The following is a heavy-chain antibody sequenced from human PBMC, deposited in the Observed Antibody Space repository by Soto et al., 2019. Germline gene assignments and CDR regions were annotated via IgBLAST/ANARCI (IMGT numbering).Heavy chain of an antibody. J-gene: IGHJ6*02. CDR1: GFTFGASA. CDR2: IKQDGREK. Sequence: GSLRLSCAASGFTFGASALQWVRQASGKGLEWVANIKQDGREKYYVDSVKGRFTISRDNAKNSLYLQMNSLRAEDTAVYYCARDPNIVLVPAALRSYYYYYGMDVWGQGTTVTVSS. D-gene: IGHD2-2*01. CDR3: ARDPNIVLVPAALRSYYYYYGMDV. V-gene: IGHV3-7*01.